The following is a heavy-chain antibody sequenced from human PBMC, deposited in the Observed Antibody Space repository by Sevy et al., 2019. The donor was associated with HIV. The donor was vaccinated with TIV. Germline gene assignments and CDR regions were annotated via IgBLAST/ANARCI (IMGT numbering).Heavy chain of an antibody. J-gene: IGHJ4*02. CDR1: GDSISNTPFY. V-gene: IGHV4-61*02. Sequence: SETLSLTCTFSGDSISNTPFYWSWIRLSAGKGLEWLGRIDIRGGTNYNPSLKSRVALSVDMSKNEFSLKLNSVTAADTAVYYCARKKVGYFYYYRGGDYYYFDSWGLGTLVTVSS. D-gene: IGHD3-22*01. CDR2: IDIRGGT. CDR3: ARKKVGYFYYYRGGDYYYFDS.